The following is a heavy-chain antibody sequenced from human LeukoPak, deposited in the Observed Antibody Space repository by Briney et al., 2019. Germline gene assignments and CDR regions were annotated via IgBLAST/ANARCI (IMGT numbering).Heavy chain of an antibody. J-gene: IGHJ5*02. CDR3: ARASIAAAGVNWFDP. CDR1: GGSFSGYY. Sequence: SETLSLTCAVYGGSFSGYYWSWIRQPPGKGLEWIGEINHSGSTNYNPSLKSRVTISVDTSKNQFSLKLSSVTAADTAVHYCARASIAAAGVNWFDPWGQGTLVTVSS. D-gene: IGHD6-13*01. V-gene: IGHV4-34*01. CDR2: INHSGST.